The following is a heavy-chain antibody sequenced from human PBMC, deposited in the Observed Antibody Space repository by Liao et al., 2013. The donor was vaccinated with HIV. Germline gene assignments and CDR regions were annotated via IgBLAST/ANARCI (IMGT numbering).Heavy chain of an antibody. D-gene: IGHD3-3*01. J-gene: IGHJ4*02. V-gene: IGHV4-61*05. Sequence: QLQLQESGPGLVKPSETLSLTCTVSGGSISSSSYYWGWIRQPPGKGLEWIGYIYYSGSTNYNPSLKSRVTISVDTSKNQFSLKLSSVTAADTAVYYCARDQAYYDFWSGYLGGEEGTTFDYVGQGTLVTVSS. CDR1: GGSISSSSYY. CDR2: IYYSGST. CDR3: ARDQAYYDFWSGYLGGEEGTTFDY.